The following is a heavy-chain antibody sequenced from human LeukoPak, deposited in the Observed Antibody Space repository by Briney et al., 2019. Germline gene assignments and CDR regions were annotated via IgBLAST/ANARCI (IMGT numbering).Heavy chain of an antibody. CDR3: ARDIRYYDSTAYNWFDP. V-gene: IGHV4-59*01. Sequence: SETLSLTCTVSGGSISSYYWSWIRQPPGKGLEWIGYIYYSGSTNYNPSLKSRVTISVDTSKNQLSLKLSSVTAADTAVYYCARDIRYYDSTAYNWFDPWGQGTLVTVSS. CDR1: GGSISSYY. D-gene: IGHD3-22*01. J-gene: IGHJ5*02. CDR2: IYYSGST.